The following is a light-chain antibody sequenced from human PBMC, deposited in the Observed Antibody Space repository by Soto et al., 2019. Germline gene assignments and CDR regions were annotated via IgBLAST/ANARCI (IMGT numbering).Light chain of an antibody. Sequence: QSVLTQPRSVSGSPGQSVTISCTGTNSDVGTYNYVSWYQQHPGKAPKLIIYDVTKRPSGVPDRFSGSKSGNTASLIISGLQAADEAEYYCCCCSYAGSSSFRVLFGGGTQLTA. CDR2: DVT. CDR3: CSYAGSSSFRVL. CDR1: NSDVGTYNY. J-gene: IGLJ7*02. V-gene: IGLV2-11*01.